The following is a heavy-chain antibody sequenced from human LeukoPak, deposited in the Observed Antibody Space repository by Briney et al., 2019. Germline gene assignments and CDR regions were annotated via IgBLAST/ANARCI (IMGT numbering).Heavy chain of an antibody. CDR2: IIPIYDSA. V-gene: IGHV1-69*05. CDR3: ARAWSGVLAYDAFDI. D-gene: IGHD3-3*01. J-gene: IGHJ3*02. CDR1: GGALSSSA. Sequence: ASVKVACKASGGALSSSAVSWLRLAPGQGLEWLGGIIPIYDSADYAQRFQGRVKISTDESTITLFLELSSLTPEDTAVYYCARAWSGVLAYDAFDIWGQGTMIIVSS.